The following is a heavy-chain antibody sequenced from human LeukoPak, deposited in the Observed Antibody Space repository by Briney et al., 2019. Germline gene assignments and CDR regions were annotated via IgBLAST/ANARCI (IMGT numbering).Heavy chain of an antibody. Sequence: TSETLSLTCTVSGGSISGYCWNWLRQPAGKGLEWIGRMYASGTTYYNPSLKSRVTMSVDTSKNQFSLKLSSVTAADTAVYYCARHRSRDSMIVQDFFDYWGQGTLATVSS. CDR2: MYASGTT. CDR1: GGSISGYC. V-gene: IGHV4-4*07. CDR3: ARHRSRDSMIVQDFFDY. D-gene: IGHD3-22*01. J-gene: IGHJ4*02.